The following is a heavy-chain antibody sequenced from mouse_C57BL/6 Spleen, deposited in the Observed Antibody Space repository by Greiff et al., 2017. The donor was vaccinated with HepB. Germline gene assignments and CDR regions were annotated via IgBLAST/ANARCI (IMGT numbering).Heavy chain of an antibody. J-gene: IGHJ3*01. Sequence: EVKLMESGGGLVQPGGSLKLSCAASGFTFSDYYMYWVRQTPEKRLEWVAYISNGGGSTYYPDTVKGRFTISRDNAKNTLYLQMSRLKSEDTAMYYCARRSAYWGQGTLVTVSA. CDR1: GFTFSDYY. CDR3: ARRSAY. V-gene: IGHV5-12*01. CDR2: ISNGGGST.